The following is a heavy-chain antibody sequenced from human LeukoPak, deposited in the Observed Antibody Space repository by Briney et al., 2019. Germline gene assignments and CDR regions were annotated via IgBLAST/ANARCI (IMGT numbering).Heavy chain of an antibody. CDR3: ARLTTGWYFDL. J-gene: IGHJ2*01. D-gene: IGHD1-1*01. Sequence: GGSLRLSCAASGFPFSNYAMSWIRQAPGKGLEWVSYISSSGSTIYYADSVKGRFTISRDNAKNSLYLQMNSLRAEDTAVYYCARLTTGWYFDLWGRGTLVTVSS. CDR1: GFPFSNYA. V-gene: IGHV3-11*01. CDR2: ISSSGSTI.